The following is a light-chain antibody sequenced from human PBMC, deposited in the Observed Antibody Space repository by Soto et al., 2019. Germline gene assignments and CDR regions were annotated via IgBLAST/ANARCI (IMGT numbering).Light chain of an antibody. CDR3: QQRSNWPRT. Sequence: EIVLTQSPATLSLSPGARATLSCRASQSVSSYLAWYQQKPGQAPRLLIYDASNRATGIPARFSGSGSRTDFTLTISSLEPEDFAVYYCQQRSNWPRTFGQGTRLEI. V-gene: IGKV3-11*01. CDR1: QSVSSY. J-gene: IGKJ5*01. CDR2: DAS.